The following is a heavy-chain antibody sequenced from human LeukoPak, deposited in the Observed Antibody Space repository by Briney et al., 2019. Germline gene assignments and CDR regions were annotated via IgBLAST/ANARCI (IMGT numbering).Heavy chain of an antibody. CDR2: INSDGSIV. D-gene: IGHD5-12*01. V-gene: IGHV3-74*01. CDR1: TFTKAW. Sequence: PGGSLRLSCVASTFTKAWMNWVRQAPGKGPVWVSRINSDGSIVTYADSVEGRFTISRDNAKNTLYLQMNNLSAEDTAMYYCVNMLVAAWGQGTLVTVSS. CDR3: VNMLVAA. J-gene: IGHJ5*02.